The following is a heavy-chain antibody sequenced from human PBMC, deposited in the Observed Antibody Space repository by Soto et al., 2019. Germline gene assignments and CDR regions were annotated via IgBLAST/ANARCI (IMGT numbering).Heavy chain of an antibody. CDR1: GYTLTELS. CDR2: FDPEDGET. Sequence: ALVKVSCKVSGYTLTELSMHWVRQAPGKGLEWMGGFDPEDGETIYAQKFQGRVTMTEDTSTDTAYMELSSLRSEDTAVYYCATHPYLGGYDSIHYYYMDVWGKGTTVTVSS. CDR3: ATHPYLGGYDSIHYYYMDV. V-gene: IGHV1-24*01. J-gene: IGHJ6*03. D-gene: IGHD5-12*01.